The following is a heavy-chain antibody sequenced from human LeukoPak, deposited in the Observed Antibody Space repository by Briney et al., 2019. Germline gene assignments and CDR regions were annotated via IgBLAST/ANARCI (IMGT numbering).Heavy chain of an antibody. CDR3: AKADCSGIDCYVKDY. CDR1: GFTFSSYS. CDR2: ISGSGGST. Sequence: GGSLRLSCAASGFTFSSYSMNWVRQAPGKGLEWVSAISGSGGSTLYADSVKGRFTISRDDSKNMLYLQMNSLRAEDTAVYHCAKADCSGIDCYVKDYWGQGTLVTVSS. V-gene: IGHV3-23*01. D-gene: IGHD2-15*01. J-gene: IGHJ4*02.